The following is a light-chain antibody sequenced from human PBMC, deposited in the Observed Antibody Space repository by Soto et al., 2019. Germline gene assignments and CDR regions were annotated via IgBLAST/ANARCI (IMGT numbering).Light chain of an antibody. CDR3: QSYDSLSGSRV. J-gene: IGLJ2*01. Sequence: QSVLTQPPSVSGAPGQRVTISCTGSSSNIGAGYDVHWYQQLPGTAPKLLIYGNSNRPSGVPDRFSGSKSGTSASLAITGLQAEDEAEYYCQSYDSLSGSRVFGGGTKLTVL. CDR2: GNS. CDR1: SSNIGAGYD. V-gene: IGLV1-40*01.